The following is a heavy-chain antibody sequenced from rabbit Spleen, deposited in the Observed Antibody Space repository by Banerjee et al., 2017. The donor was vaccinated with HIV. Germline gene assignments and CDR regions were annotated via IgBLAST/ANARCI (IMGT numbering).Heavy chain of an antibody. Sequence: EQLEESGGGLVKPEGSLTLTCKASGVSLNDKDVMCWVRQAPGKGLEWIACINAATGKPVYATWAKGRFTISRTSSTTVTLQMTSLTAADTATYFCARDLAGAIGWNFYLWGPGTLVTVS. CDR2: INAATGKP. CDR3: ARDLAGAIGWNFYL. CDR1: GVSLNDKDV. V-gene: IGHV1S45*01. J-gene: IGHJ4*01. D-gene: IGHD4-1*01.